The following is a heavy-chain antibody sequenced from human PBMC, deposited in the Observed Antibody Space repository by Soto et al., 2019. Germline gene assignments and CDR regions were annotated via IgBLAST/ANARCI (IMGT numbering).Heavy chain of an antibody. J-gene: IGHJ4*02. CDR2: ISYDGSNK. D-gene: IGHD3-10*01. Sequence: QVQLVESGGGVVQPGRSLRLSCAASGFTFSSYGMHWVRQAPGKGLEWVAVISYDGSNKYYADSVKGRFTISRDNSKNTLYLQMNSLRAEDTAVYYCATGSAVGSWGAFDYWGQGTLVTVSS. CDR1: GFTFSSYG. CDR3: ATGSAVGSWGAFDY. V-gene: IGHV3-30*03.